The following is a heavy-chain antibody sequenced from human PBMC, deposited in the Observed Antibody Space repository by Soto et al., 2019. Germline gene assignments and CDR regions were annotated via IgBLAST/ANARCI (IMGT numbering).Heavy chain of an antibody. CDR2: IIPAFGTA. J-gene: IGHJ5*02. CDR1: GGTFNSYL. D-gene: IGHD2-15*01. Sequence: QVQLVQSGAEVKNPGSSVKVSCKTSGGTFNSYLIDWVRQAPGQGLEWMGGIIPAFGTAKYAQKFQGRVTNTAEKSTTTAYMGLRTLTSEETAGYYCAGGLCPPPVGLNFDPWGQGTLVTVSS. V-gene: IGHV1-69*06. CDR3: AGGLCPPPVGLNFDP.